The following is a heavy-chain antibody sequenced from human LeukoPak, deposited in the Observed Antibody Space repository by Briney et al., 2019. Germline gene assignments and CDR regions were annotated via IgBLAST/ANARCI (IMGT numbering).Heavy chain of an antibody. J-gene: IGHJ6*03. V-gene: IGHV3-74*01. CDR2: INSDGSST. D-gene: IGHD1-26*01. Sequence: QAGGSLRLSCAASGFTISSNWRPWFRQAPGKGLVWVSRINSDGSSTSYADSVKGRFTISRDNAKNTLYLQMNSLRAEDTAVYYCARERIVGGPNVNYYYYYMDVWGKGTTVTVSS. CDR1: GFTISSNW. CDR3: ARERIVGGPNVNYYYYYMDV.